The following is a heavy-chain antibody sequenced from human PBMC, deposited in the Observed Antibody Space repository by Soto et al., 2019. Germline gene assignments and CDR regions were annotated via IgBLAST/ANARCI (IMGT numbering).Heavy chain of an antibody. D-gene: IGHD2-15*01. Sequence: SETLSLTCAVSGYSISSGYYWGWIRQPPGKGLEWIGSIYPSGSTYYNPSLKSRVTMSVDTSKNQFSLKLSSVSAADTAIYYCARAPEDLVYYFDYWGQGTLVTVSS. V-gene: IGHV4-38-2*01. CDR2: IYPSGST. J-gene: IGHJ4*02. CDR3: ARAPEDLVYYFDY. CDR1: GYSISSGYY.